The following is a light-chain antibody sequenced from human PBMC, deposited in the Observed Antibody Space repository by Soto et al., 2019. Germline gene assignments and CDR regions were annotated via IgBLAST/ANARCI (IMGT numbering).Light chain of an antibody. CDR1: SSNIGGNS. V-gene: IGLV1-51*01. CDR3: GSWDSSLSAYA. Sequence: QSLLTLTPSVSAAPGQKFTIACSGSSSNIGGNSVSWYQQLPGTAPKLLIYDDNKLPSGIPDRFSGSKYGTSATLGITGFQTGDEADYYCGSWDSSLSAYAFGTGTKVTVL. CDR2: DDN. J-gene: IGLJ1*01.